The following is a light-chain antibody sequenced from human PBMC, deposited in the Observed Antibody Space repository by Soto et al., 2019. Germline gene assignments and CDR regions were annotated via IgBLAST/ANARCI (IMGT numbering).Light chain of an antibody. J-gene: IGLJ1*01. CDR3: SSYTSSTFYV. CDR1: SSDVGGYNY. V-gene: IGLV2-14*01. CDR2: AVS. Sequence: QSALTQPASVSGSPGQSITISCTGTSSDVGGYNYVSWYQQHPGKAPKLLIYAVSNRPSGVSNRFSGSKSGNTASLTISGLQAEDEADYYCSSYTSSTFYVFATGTKVTVL.